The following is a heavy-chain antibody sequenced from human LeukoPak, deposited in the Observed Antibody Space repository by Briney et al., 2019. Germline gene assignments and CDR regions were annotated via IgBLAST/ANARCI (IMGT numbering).Heavy chain of an antibody. D-gene: IGHD2-15*01. CDR1: GFTFSSYA. V-gene: IGHV3-23*01. CDR2: ISGSGGST. CDR3: AKGPCSGGSCQRDY. Sequence: GGSLRLSCAASGFTFSSYAMSWVRQAPGKGLEWVSAISGSGGSTYYADSVKGRFTISRDNSKNTLYLQMNSLSAEDTAVYYCAKGPCSGGSCQRDYWGQGTLVTVSS. J-gene: IGHJ4*02.